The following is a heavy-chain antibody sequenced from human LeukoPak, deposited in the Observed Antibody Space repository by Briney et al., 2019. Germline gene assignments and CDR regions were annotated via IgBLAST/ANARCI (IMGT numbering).Heavy chain of an antibody. J-gene: IGHJ4*02. V-gene: IGHV1-8*01. CDR2: MNPNSGNT. CDR3: AITTFGEFLSAY. D-gene: IGHD3-10*02. Sequence: ASVKVSCKASGYTFTSYDINWVRQATGQGLEWMGWMNPNSGNTGYAQKFQGRVTMTRNTSISTAYMELSSLRSEDTAVYNCAITTFGEFLSAYWGQGTLVTVSS. CDR1: GYTFTSYD.